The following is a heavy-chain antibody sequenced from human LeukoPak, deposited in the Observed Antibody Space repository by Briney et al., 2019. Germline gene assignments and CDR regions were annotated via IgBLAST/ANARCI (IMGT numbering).Heavy chain of an antibody. J-gene: IGHJ4*02. CDR1: GYTFTSYG. D-gene: IGHD4-17*01. CDR2: ISAYNGNT. V-gene: IGHV1-18*01. CDR3: ARPARDYGDYGTSGY. Sequence: ASVKVSCKASGYTFTSYGISWVRQAPGQGLEWMGWISAYNGNTNYAQKLQGRVTMTTDTSTSTACMELRSLRSDDTAVYYCARPARDYGDYGTSGYWGQGTLVTVSS.